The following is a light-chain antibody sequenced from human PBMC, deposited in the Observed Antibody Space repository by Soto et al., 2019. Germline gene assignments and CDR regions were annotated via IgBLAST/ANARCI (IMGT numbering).Light chain of an antibody. J-gene: IGKJ2*01. CDR3: QQYNNWPYT. CDR1: QSVRSY. CDR2: GAS. Sequence: EIVMTQSPATLSVSPGDRATLSCRASQSVRSYLAWYQQKPGQSPRLLISGASTRATGFPARFSGSGSGTEFTLTISNLQSEDFAVYYCQQYNNWPYTFGQGNKLESK. V-gene: IGKV3-15*01.